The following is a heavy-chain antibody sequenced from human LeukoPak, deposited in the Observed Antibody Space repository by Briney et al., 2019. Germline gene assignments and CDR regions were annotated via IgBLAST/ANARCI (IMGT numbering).Heavy chain of an antibody. CDR1: GYNFPAYF. Sequence: ASVKVSCKAAGYNFPAYFMHWVRQAPGQGLEWVGRINPNGGDTNYAQKFQGRVTMTSDTSISTAYMELNSLMSDDTAVYYCVRVGFTTSWSNFDYWGQGTLVTVSS. J-gene: IGHJ4*02. D-gene: IGHD2-2*01. CDR3: VRVGFTTSWSNFDY. V-gene: IGHV1-2*06. CDR2: INPNGGDT.